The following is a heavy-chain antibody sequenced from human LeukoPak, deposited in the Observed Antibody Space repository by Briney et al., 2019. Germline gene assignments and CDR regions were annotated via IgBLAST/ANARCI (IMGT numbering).Heavy chain of an antibody. CDR2: ISVSVTST. CDR1: GFTFSSYA. CDR3: AIMHPYYDGNGYWVQ. J-gene: IGHJ4*02. V-gene: IGHV3-23*01. D-gene: IGHD3-22*01. Sequence: GGSLRLSCAASGFTFSSYAMSWVRQAPGKGLEWVSGISVSVTSTSNADSVKGRFTISRDNPRNTLYLQMNSLRAEDTALYYCAIMHPYYDGNGYWVQWGQGTLVTVSS.